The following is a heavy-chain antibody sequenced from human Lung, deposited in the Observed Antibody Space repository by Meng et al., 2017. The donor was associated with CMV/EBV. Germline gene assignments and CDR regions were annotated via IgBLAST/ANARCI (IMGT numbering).Heavy chain of an antibody. CDR1: GGXFSGYY. J-gene: IGHJ6*02. D-gene: IGHD2-2*01. CDR3: ARGYIVVVPAAMLRSGLYGMDV. CDR2: INHSGST. V-gene: IGHV4-34*01. Sequence: LXCAVYGGXFSGYYWSWIRQPPGKGLEWIGEINHSGSTNYNPSLKSRVTISVDTSKNQFSLKLSPVTAADTAVYYCARGYIVVVPAAMLRSGLYGMDVXGQGXTVTVSS.